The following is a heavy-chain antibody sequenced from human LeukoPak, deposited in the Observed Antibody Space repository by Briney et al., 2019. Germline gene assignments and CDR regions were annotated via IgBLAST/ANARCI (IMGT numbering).Heavy chain of an antibody. CDR1: RFTFSTYA. J-gene: IGHJ4*02. D-gene: IGHD3-22*01. V-gene: IGHV3-23*01. CDR3: AREAYYDCSGSLDF. CDR2: INGRGVST. Sequence: GGSLRLSCAASRFTFSTYAMSWVRQAPGKGLEWVSCINGRGVSTYYAESVKGRFTISRGNSKNTLYLQMSSLRADDTAIYYCAREAYYDCSGSLDFWGQGTLVTVSS.